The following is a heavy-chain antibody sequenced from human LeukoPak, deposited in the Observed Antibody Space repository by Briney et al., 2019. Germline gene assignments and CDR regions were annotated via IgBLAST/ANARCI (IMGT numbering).Heavy chain of an antibody. CDR1: GYSFTSYW. D-gene: IGHD3-3*01. Sequence: GESLKISCKAFGYSFTSYWIGWVRQMPAKGLEWVGIIYPGDSDTRYSPSFQGQVTISADKSISTAYLQWSSLKASDTAMYYCARSINFWSGYYYESIDYWGQGTLVTVSS. CDR3: ARSINFWSGYYYESIDY. CDR2: IYPGDSDT. J-gene: IGHJ4*02. V-gene: IGHV5-51*01.